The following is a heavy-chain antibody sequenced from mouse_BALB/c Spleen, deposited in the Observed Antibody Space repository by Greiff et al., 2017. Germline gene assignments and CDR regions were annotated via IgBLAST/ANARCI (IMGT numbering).Heavy chain of an antibody. CDR2: INPSSGYT. CDR3: ARGDGNYVNAMDY. CDR1: GYTFTSYT. J-gene: IGHJ4*01. D-gene: IGHD2-1*01. Sequence: QVQLQQSAAELARPGASVKMSCKASGYTFTSYTMHWVKQRPGQGLEWIGYINPSSGYTEYNQKFKDKTTLTADKSSSTAYMQLSSLTSEDSAVYYCARGDGNYVNAMDYWGQGTSVTVSS. V-gene: IGHV1-4*02.